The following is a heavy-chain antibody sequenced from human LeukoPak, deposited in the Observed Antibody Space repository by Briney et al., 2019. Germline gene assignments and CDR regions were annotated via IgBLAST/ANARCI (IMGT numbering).Heavy chain of an antibody. D-gene: IGHD6-13*01. Sequence: PGGSLRLSCAASGFTFSDYYMNWIRQAPGKALEWVSYISIGGNTLYYADSVKGRFTISRDNAKPSLYLQMHSLRAEDAAVYYCARGSISVAAAGRIDYWGQGTLVTVSA. CDR3: ARGSISVAAAGRIDY. CDR1: GFTFSDYY. CDR2: ISIGGNTL. V-gene: IGHV3-11*01. J-gene: IGHJ4*02.